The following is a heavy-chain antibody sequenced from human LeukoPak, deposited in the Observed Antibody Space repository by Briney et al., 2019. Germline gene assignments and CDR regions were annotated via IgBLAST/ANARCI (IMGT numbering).Heavy chain of an antibody. D-gene: IGHD6-25*01. J-gene: IGHJ4*02. CDR3: ARARLLRESDC. CDR1: GFTFGDYL. Sequence: GGSLRLSCTTSGFTFGDYLISWFRQAPGKGLEWVGFTRSKAYGGTTEFAASVKDRFTISRDNSKNIAYLQMNSLKTEDAAVYYCARARLLRESDCWGQGTLVAVSS. V-gene: IGHV3-49*03. CDR2: TRSKAYGGTT.